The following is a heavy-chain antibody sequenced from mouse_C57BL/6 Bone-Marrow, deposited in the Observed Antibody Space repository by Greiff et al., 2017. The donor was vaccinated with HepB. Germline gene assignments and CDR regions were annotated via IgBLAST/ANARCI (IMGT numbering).Heavy chain of an antibody. V-gene: IGHV1-53*01. Sequence: QVQLQQPGTELVKPGASVKLSCKASGYTFTSYWMHWVKQRPGQGLEWIGNINPSNGGTNYNEKFKSKATLTVDKSSSTAYMQLSSLTSEDSAVYDCARSYYGSSYRRYYAMDYWGQGTSVTGSS. J-gene: IGHJ4*01. D-gene: IGHD1-1*01. CDR2: INPSNGGT. CDR3: ARSYYGSSYRRYYAMDY. CDR1: GYTFTSYW.